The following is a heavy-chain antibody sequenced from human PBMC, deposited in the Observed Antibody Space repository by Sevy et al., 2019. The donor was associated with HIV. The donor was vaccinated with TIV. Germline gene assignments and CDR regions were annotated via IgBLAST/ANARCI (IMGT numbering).Heavy chain of an antibody. CDR1: GFTFSSYS. CDR3: ARDMAAGLYYYYYYMDV. D-gene: IGHD6-13*01. J-gene: IGHJ6*03. CDR2: ISSSSSYI. V-gene: IGHV3-21*01. Sequence: GGSLRLSCAASGFTFSSYSMNWVRQAPGKGLEWVSSISSSSSYIYYADSVKGRFTISRDNAKNSLYLQMNSLRAEDMAVYYCARDMAAGLYYYYYYMDVWGKGTTVTVSS.